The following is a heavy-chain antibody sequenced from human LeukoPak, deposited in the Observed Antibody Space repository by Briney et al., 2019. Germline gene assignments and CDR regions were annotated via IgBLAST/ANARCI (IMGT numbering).Heavy chain of an antibody. D-gene: IGHD1-26*01. CDR2: IYYSGST. CDR3: ARVGARYYFDC. J-gene: IGHJ4*02. V-gene: IGHV4-59*01. CDR1: GGSISSYY. Sequence: SETLSLTCTVSGGSISSYYWSWIRQPPGKGLEWIGYIYYSGSTNYHPSLKSRLTISVDTSKNQFSLKLSSVTAADTAVYYWARVGARYYFDCWGQGTLVTVSS.